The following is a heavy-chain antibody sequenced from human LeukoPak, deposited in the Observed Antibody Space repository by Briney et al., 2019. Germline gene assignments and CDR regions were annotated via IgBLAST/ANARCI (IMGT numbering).Heavy chain of an antibody. CDR3: ARDAGVLRPTWFDP. CDR1: GFTFSSYW. Sequence: GGSPRLSCAASGFTFSSYWMHWVRQAPGKGLVWVSRINSDGSSTSYADSVKGRFTISRDNAKNTLYLQMNSLRAEDTAVYYCARDAGVLRPTWFDPWGQGTLVTVSS. CDR2: INSDGSST. D-gene: IGHD3-3*01. J-gene: IGHJ5*02. V-gene: IGHV3-74*01.